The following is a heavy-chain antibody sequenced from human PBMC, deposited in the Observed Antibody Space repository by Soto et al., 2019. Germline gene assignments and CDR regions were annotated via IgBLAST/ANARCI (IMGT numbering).Heavy chain of an antibody. Sequence: GASVKVSCKASGYTFTTYTMHWVRQAPGQRLEWMGWINAGTGDTKYSQKFQARVTITRDTSASIAYIELSRLRSEDTAVYYCARDPSDYWGQGTLVTVSS. V-gene: IGHV1-3*01. J-gene: IGHJ4*02. CDR3: ARDPSDY. CDR1: GYTFTTYT. CDR2: INAGTGDT.